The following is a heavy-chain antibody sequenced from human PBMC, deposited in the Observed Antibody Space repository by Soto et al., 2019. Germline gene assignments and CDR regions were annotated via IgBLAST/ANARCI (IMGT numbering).Heavy chain of an antibody. CDR2: INAGNGNT. D-gene: IGHD3-10*01. J-gene: IGHJ5*02. CDR1: GYTFTSYA. V-gene: IGHV1-3*01. Sequence: GASVKVSCKASGYTFTSYAMHWVRQAPGQRLEWMGWINAGNGNTKYSQKFQGRVTITRDTSASTAYMELSSLRSEDTAVYYCARGGILLWFGEPRRRNWFDPWGQGTLVTVSS. CDR3: ARGGILLWFGEPRRRNWFDP.